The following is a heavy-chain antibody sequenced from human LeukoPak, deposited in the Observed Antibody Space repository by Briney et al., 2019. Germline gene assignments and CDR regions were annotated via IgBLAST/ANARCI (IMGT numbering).Heavy chain of an antibody. CDR3: AGEGPSIAVAGRFDY. CDR1: GGSISSGGYY. CDR2: IYYSGST. J-gene: IGHJ4*02. V-gene: IGHV4-31*03. D-gene: IGHD6-19*01. Sequence: PSETLSLTCTVSGGSISSGGYYWSWLRQHPGKGLEWIGYIYYSGSTYYNPSLKRRVTISVDTSKNQFSLKLSSVTAADTAVYYCAGEGPSIAVAGRFDYWGQGTLVTVSS.